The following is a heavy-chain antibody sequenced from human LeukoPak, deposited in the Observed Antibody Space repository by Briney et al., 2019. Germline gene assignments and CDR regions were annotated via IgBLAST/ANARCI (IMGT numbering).Heavy chain of an antibody. CDR3: ARDRVGVRNDPYDAFDI. J-gene: IGHJ3*02. CDR1: GGTFSSYA. Sequence: SVKVSCKASGGTFSSYAISWVRQAPGQGLEWMGGIIPIFGTANYAQKFQGRVTITADESTSTAYMELSSLRSEDTAVYYCARDRVGVRNDPYDAFDIWGQGTMVTVSS. CDR2: IIPIFGTA. D-gene: IGHD1-1*01. V-gene: IGHV1-69*13.